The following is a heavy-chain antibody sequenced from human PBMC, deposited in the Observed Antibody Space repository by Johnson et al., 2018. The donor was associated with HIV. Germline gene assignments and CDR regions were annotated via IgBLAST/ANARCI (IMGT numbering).Heavy chain of an antibody. V-gene: IGHV3-30*02. D-gene: IGHD1-26*01. CDR1: GFTFSSYG. J-gene: IGHJ3*02. CDR3: AKSGYSGSYDRMGAFDI. Sequence: QVLLVESGGGVVQPGGSLRLSCAASGFTFSSYGMHWVRQAPGKGLEWVAFIRYDGSNKYYADSVKGRFTISRDNSKNTLYLQMNSLRAEDTAVYYCAKSGYSGSYDRMGAFDIWGQGTMVTVSS. CDR2: IRYDGSNK.